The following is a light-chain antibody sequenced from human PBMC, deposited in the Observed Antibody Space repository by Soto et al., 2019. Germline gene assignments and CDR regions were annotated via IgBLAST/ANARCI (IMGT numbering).Light chain of an antibody. V-gene: IGKV3D-15*01. J-gene: IGKJ4*01. CDR2: GAS. CDR3: QQYNDWIT. CDR1: QSVNSN. Sequence: EIVMTQSPVTLSVSPGERATLSCRASQSVNSNLAWYQQKPGQAPRLLIYGASTRATGIPARFSGSGSGTEFTLTISSLQSEDFAVDYCQQYNDWITFGGGTKVEIK.